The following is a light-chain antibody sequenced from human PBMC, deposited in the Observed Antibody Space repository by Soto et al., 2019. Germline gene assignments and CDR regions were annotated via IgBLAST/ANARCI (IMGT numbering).Light chain of an antibody. V-gene: IGLV1-44*01. J-gene: IGLJ1*01. CDR3: ATWNDGVFV. Sequence: QSVLTQPPSASGTPGQRVTISCSGSTSNIGRSTVSWYQQFPGAAPKLLIYSNTQRPLGFPVPFSGSKSDTSASLGISGLQSEDEADYYWATWNDGVFVFGIGTKVTVL. CDR1: TSNIGRST. CDR2: SNT.